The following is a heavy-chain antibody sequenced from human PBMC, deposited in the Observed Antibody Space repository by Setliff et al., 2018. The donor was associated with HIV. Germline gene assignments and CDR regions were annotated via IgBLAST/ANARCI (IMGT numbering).Heavy chain of an antibody. Sequence: GGSLRLSCAASGFTFATYAMNWVRQAPGKGLEWVSTITDSGDSTYYADSVKGRFTISRDNSKNTLYLQMNSLTDADTALYYCARASVGVWGSYPDWGQGTLVTSPQ. CDR3: ARASVGVWGSYPD. V-gene: IGHV3-23*01. D-gene: IGHD3-16*02. CDR1: GFTFATYA. J-gene: IGHJ4*02. CDR2: ITDSGDST.